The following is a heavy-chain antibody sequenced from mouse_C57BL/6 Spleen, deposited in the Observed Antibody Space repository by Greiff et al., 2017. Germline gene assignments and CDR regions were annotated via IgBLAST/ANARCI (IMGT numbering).Heavy chain of an antibody. D-gene: IGHD1-1*01. V-gene: IGHV1-69*01. Sequence: QVQLQQPGAELVMPGASVKLSCKASGYTFTGYWMHWVKQRPGQGLEWIGEIDPSDSYTNYNQKFKGKSTLTVDKSSSTAYMQLSSLTSEDSAVYYCARGDYGSLFAYWGQGTLVTVSA. CDR1: GYTFTGYW. CDR2: IDPSDSYT. CDR3: ARGDYGSLFAY. J-gene: IGHJ3*01.